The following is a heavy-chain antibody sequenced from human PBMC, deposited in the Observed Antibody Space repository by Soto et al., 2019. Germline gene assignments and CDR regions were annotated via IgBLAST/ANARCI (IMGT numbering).Heavy chain of an antibody. V-gene: IGHV3-23*01. D-gene: IGHD1-26*01. CDR1: GFTFTTYA. J-gene: IGHJ4*02. CDR3: AKNVGFGSYWLIDH. CDR2: ITNSGGST. Sequence: GGALRLSCAASGFTFTTYAMSWVRQAPGKGLEWVSVITNSGGSTYYADSVKGRSTISRDNSKNTLYLQMNSLRAEDTAVYYCAKNVGFGSYWLIDHRGQRTLVTVSS.